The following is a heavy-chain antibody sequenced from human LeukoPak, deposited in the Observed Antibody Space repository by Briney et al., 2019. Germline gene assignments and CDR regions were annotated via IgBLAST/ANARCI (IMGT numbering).Heavy chain of an antibody. CDR3: TRDGDGGYCSSTSCYMVYFDL. CDR2: IRSKAYGGTT. J-gene: IGHJ2*01. CDR1: GFTFGDYA. V-gene: IGHV3-49*04. D-gene: IGHD2-2*02. Sequence: PGGSLRLSCTASGFTFGDYAMTWVRQAPGKGLEWVGFIRSKAYGGTTEYAASVKGRFTISRDDSKSIAYLQMNSLKTEDTAVYYCTRDGDGGYCSSTSCYMVYFDLWGRGTLVTVSS.